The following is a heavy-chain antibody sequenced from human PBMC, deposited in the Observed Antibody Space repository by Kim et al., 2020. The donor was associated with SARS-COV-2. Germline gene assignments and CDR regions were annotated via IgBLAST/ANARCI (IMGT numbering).Heavy chain of an antibody. CDR2: ISGSSSR. D-gene: IGHD5-12*01. CDR1: GFTFSSYE. Sequence: GGSLRLSCAVSGFTFSSYEMNWVRQAPGKGLEWVSYISGSSSRHYADSVEGRFTISRDNAKNSLYLQMNSLRVEDTAVYYCAREVATTPDAFDIWGQGTLVTVSS. V-gene: IGHV3-48*03. CDR3: AREVATTPDAFDI. J-gene: IGHJ3*02.